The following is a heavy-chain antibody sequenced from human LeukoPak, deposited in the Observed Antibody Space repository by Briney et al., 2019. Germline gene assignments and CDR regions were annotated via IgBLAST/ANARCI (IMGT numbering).Heavy chain of an antibody. CDR3: AREEGGKLGIDYYFDY. CDR2: INSVSSYI. Sequence: PGGSLRLSCAASGFTFSDYSMNWVRQAPGKGLEWVSSINSVSSYIYYADSVKGRFTISRDNAKNSLYLQMNSLRAEDTAMYYCAREEGGKLGIDYYFDYWGQGTLVTVSS. D-gene: IGHD7-27*01. CDR1: GFTFSDYS. V-gene: IGHV3-21*06. J-gene: IGHJ4*02.